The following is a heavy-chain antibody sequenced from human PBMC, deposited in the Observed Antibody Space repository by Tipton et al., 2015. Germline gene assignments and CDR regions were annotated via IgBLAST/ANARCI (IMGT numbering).Heavy chain of an antibody. D-gene: IGHD5-18*01. Sequence: GSLRLSCAASGFTFSSYALNWVRQTPGKRLEWVSSISGSGGITFYADSVKGRFTISRDNSKNTLYLQMNSLRAEDTAVYYCAKVRHRQLPYYVDYWGQGTLVTVSS. V-gene: IGHV3-23*01. CDR2: ISGSGGIT. J-gene: IGHJ4*02. CDR3: AKVRHRQLPYYVDY. CDR1: GFTFSSYA.